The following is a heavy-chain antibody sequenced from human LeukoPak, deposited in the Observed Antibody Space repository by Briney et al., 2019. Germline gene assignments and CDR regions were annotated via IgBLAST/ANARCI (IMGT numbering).Heavy chain of an antibody. CDR2: IYPGDSDT. V-gene: IGHV5-51*01. CDR3: ARRRIAAAGVYYYDSSGYFNWFDP. J-gene: IGHJ5*02. Sequence: GESLKISCKGSGYSFTSYWIGWVRQMPGKGLEWMGIIYPGDSDTRYSPSFQGRVTISADKSISTAYLQWSSLKASDTAMYYCARRRIAAAGVYYYDSSGYFNWFDPWGQGTLVTVSS. D-gene: IGHD3-22*01. CDR1: GYSFTSYW.